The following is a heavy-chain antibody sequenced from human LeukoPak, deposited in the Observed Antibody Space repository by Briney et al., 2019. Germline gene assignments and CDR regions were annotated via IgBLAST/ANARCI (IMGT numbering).Heavy chain of an antibody. CDR1: GFIFSTYS. Sequence: PGGSLRLSCAASGFIFSTYSMSWVRQAPGKELEWFSAIRSGGENTYYADSVWGRFTISRDNSRGTLSLQMNSLRAEDTAVYFCAILSWDGRGSFYWGQGTLVTVSS. CDR2: IRSGGENT. CDR3: AILSWDGRGSFY. V-gene: IGHV3-23*01. J-gene: IGHJ4*02. D-gene: IGHD2/OR15-2a*01.